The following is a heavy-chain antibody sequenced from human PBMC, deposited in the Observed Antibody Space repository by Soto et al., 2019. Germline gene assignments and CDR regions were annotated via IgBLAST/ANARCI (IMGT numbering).Heavy chain of an antibody. CDR3: AKAARSGALGGYVDY. CDR1: GFTFSSYA. J-gene: IGHJ4*02. V-gene: IGHV3-23*01. D-gene: IGHD3-10*01. Sequence: EVQLLESGGALVQPGGSLRLSCAASGFTFSSYAMSWVRQAPGKGLEWVSGLSAGGGTTNYVDSVKGRFTISRDNSNNTLYLQMNSLRAEDTAVYYCAKAARSGALGGYVDYWGQGTLVTVSS. CDR2: LSAGGGTT.